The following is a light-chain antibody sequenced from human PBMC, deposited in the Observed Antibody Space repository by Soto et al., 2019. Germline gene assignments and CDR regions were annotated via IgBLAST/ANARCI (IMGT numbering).Light chain of an antibody. CDR3: QTWGTGIVV. CDR1: SGHSSYA. V-gene: IGLV4-69*01. CDR2: LSSDGSH. Sequence: QSVLTQSPSASASLGASVKLTCTLSSGHSSYAIAWHQQQPEKGPRYLMKLSSDGSHSKGDGIPDRFSGSSSGAERYLTISNLQSEDEADYYCQTWGTGIVVFGGGTKLTVL. J-gene: IGLJ3*02.